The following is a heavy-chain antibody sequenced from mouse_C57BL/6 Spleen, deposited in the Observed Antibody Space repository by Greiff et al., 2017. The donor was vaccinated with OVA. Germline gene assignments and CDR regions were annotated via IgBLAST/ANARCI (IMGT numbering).Heavy chain of an antibody. CDR3: ASAGGNWDRAWLAY. CDR1: GYTFTGYW. J-gene: IGHJ3*01. Sequence: QVQLQQSGAELMKPGASVKLSCKATGYTFTGYWIEWVKQRPGHGLEWIGEILPGSGSTNYNEKFKGKATFTADTSSNTAYMQLSSLTTEDSAIYYGASAGGNWDRAWLAYWGQGTLVTVSA. D-gene: IGHD4-1*01. V-gene: IGHV1-9*01. CDR2: ILPGSGST.